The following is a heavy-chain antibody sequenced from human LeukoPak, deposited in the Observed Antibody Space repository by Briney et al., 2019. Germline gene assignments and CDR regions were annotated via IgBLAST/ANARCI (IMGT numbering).Heavy chain of an antibody. D-gene: IGHD2/OR15-2a*01. CDR2: IYSGGST. J-gene: IGHJ4*02. V-gene: IGHV3-66*01. Sequence: GGSLRLSCAASGFTVSSNSMTWVRQAPGKGLEWVSVIYSGGSTYYADSVKGRFTISRDKNTLYLQMNSLRADDTAVYYCARDEPSPDSTDLDYWGQGTLVTVSS. CDR3: ARDEPSPDSTDLDY. CDR1: GFTVSSNS.